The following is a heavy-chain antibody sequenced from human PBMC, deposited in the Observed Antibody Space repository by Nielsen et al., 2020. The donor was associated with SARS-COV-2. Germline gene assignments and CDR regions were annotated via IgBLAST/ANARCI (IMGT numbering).Heavy chain of an antibody. Sequence: ASVKISCKASGYTFTSYGISWVRQAPGQGLEWMGWISAYNGNTNYAQKFRGRVTMTEDTSTDTAYMELSSLRSEDTAVYYCATIRITIFGVVYGMDVWGQGTTVTVSS. J-gene: IGHJ6*02. CDR1: GYTFTSYG. D-gene: IGHD3-3*01. V-gene: IGHV1-18*01. CDR3: ATIRITIFGVVYGMDV. CDR2: ISAYNGNT.